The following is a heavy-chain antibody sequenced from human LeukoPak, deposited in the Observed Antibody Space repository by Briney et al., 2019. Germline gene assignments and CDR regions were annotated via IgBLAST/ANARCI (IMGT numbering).Heavy chain of an antibody. CDR3: ARGLRYYYGSGSRYYFDY. Sequence: SETLSLTCAVYGGSFSGYYWSWIRQPPGKGLEWIGEINHSGSTNYNPSLKSRVTISVDTSKNQFSLKLSSVTAADTAVYYCARGLRYYYGSGSRYYFDYWGQGTLVTVSS. CDR1: GGSFSGYY. V-gene: IGHV4-34*01. J-gene: IGHJ4*02. D-gene: IGHD3-10*01. CDR2: INHSGST.